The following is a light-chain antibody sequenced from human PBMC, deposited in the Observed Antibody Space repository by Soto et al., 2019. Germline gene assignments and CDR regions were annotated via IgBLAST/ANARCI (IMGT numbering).Light chain of an antibody. Sequence: EIVLTQSPATLSLSPGERATLSCRASQSVGRFLAWYQQKPGQAPRLLIYGASDRATGIPARFSGSGSGTDFALSISGRRPEDCADYCCPQRSNWTPLTVGGGTKVEL. CDR1: QSVGRF. CDR2: GAS. V-gene: IGKV3-11*01. J-gene: IGKJ4*01. CDR3: PQRSNWTPLT.